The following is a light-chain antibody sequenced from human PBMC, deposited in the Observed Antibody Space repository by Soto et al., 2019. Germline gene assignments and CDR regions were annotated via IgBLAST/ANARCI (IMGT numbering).Light chain of an antibody. J-gene: IGKJ5*01. CDR1: QIISSY. CDR2: AAS. CDR3: QQLLSYPIT. Sequence: DIQMTQSPSSLSASVGDRVTITCRASQIISSYLNWYQQKPGKAPKLLIYAASSLQSGVPSRFSGSGSGTSFTLTISSLQPEDFATYYCQQLLSYPITFGQGTRLEIK. V-gene: IGKV1-9*01.